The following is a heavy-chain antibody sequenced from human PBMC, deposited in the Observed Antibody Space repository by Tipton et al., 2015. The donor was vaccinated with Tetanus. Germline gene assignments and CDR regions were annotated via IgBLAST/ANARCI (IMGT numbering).Heavy chain of an antibody. CDR3: ARRSGVAALNY. CDR1: GFTFISYT. J-gene: IGHJ4*02. D-gene: IGHD5-12*01. Sequence: SLRLSCAASGFTFISYTMTWVRQAPGKGLEWVSAISSRSEHIYYADSVKGRFTISRDNAKNSVFLQMNGLTAEDTALYYCARRSGVAALNYWGQGTLVTVSS. CDR2: ISSRSEHI. V-gene: IGHV3-21*01.